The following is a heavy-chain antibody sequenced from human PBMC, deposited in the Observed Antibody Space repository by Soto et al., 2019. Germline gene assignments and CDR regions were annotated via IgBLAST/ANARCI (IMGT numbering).Heavy chain of an antibody. CDR2: IYYSWST. V-gene: IGHV4-31*03. CDR3: ARDYSRIFDH. Sequence: SETLSLTCTVSVGSISSGGYYLSWIRQHPGKGLEWIGYIYYSWSTYYNPSLKSRVTISTDTSKNQFSLKLNSVTAADTAVYYCARDYSRIFDHWGQGTLLTVSS. CDR1: VGSISSGGYY. D-gene: IGHD1-26*01. J-gene: IGHJ4*02.